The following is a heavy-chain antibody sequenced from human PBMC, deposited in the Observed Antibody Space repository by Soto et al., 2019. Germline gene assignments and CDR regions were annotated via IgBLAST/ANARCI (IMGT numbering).Heavy chain of an antibody. Sequence: KTSETLSLTCTVSGGSISSGDYYWSWIRQPPGKGLEWIGYIHYSGRTYYNPSLKSRIIMSVDTSKNQFSLKLSSVTAADTAVYYCARGSRYSSSYDWFDPWGQGTLVTVSS. J-gene: IGHJ5*02. V-gene: IGHV4-30-4*01. CDR2: IHYSGRT. CDR1: GGSISSGDYY. D-gene: IGHD6-19*01. CDR3: ARGSRYSSSYDWFDP.